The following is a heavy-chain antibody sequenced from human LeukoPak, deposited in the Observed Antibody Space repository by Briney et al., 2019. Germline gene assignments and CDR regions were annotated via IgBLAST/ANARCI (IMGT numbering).Heavy chain of an antibody. CDR1: GFTFSTYW. Sequence: GGSLRLSCAASGFTFSTYWMHWLRHAPGKGLVWVSRINSDESSTTYADSVKGRFTISRDNAKNTLYLQMNSLRAEDTAVYYCAKSRRAYCSGGSCFGLWDYWGQGTLVTVSS. CDR2: INSDESST. J-gene: IGHJ4*02. CDR3: AKSRRAYCSGGSCFGLWDY. D-gene: IGHD2-15*01. V-gene: IGHV3-74*01.